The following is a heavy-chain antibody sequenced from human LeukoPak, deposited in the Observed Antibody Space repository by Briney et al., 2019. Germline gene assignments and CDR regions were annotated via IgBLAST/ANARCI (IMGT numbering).Heavy chain of an antibody. D-gene: IGHD3-22*01. J-gene: IGHJ6*02. CDR3: ARSAGYDSSGHDYYYYGMDV. V-gene: IGHV1-69*02. CDR1: GGTFSSYT. CDR2: IIPILGIA. Sequence: SVKVSCKASGGTFSSYTISWVRQAPGQGLEWMGRIIPILGIANYAQKFQGRVTITADKSTSTAYMELSSLRSEDTAVYYCARSAGYDSSGHDYYYYGMDVRGQGTTVTVSS.